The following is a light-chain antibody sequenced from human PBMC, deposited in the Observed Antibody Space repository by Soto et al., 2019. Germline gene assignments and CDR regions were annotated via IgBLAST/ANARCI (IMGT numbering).Light chain of an antibody. Sequence: EIVMTQSTGTLSLSPGERATISCRASQVIGSRYLAWYHQKSGQAPRLLIYGASSRATGIPDRFSGSGSGTDFTLTISRLELEAFVVYYCHQFGSSIPHTLGQGTKLKIK. CDR3: HQFGSSIPHT. CDR2: GAS. J-gene: IGKJ2*01. V-gene: IGKV3-20*01. CDR1: QVIGSRY.